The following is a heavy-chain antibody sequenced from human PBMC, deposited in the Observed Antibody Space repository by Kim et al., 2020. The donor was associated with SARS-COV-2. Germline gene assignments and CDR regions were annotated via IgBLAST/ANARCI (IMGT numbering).Heavy chain of an antibody. CDR3: ARGPSGWYGALGY. CDR1: GGSFSGYY. CDR2: INHSGST. D-gene: IGHD6-19*01. J-gene: IGHJ4*02. Sequence: SETLSLTCAVYGGSFSGYYWSWIRQPPGKGLEWIGEINHSGSTNYNPSLKSRVTISVDTSKNQFSLKLSSVTAADTAVYYCARGPSGWYGALGYWGQGTL. V-gene: IGHV4-34*01.